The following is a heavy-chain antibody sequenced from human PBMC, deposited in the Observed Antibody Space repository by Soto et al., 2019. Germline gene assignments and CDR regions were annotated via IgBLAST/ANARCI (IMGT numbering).Heavy chain of an antibody. CDR1: GGSISRYY. D-gene: IGHD6-19*01. Sequence: QVQLQESGPGLVKPSETLSLTCTVSGGSISRYYWSWIRQPPGKGLEWIGYIYYSGSTNYNPSLKSRVTISVDTSKNQFSLKLSSVTAADTAVYYCARSGIAVAGTFDYWGQGTLVTVSS. V-gene: IGHV4-59*01. CDR2: IYYSGST. CDR3: ARSGIAVAGTFDY. J-gene: IGHJ4*02.